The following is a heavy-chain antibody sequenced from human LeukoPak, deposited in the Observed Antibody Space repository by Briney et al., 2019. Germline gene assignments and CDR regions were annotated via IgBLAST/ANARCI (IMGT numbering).Heavy chain of an antibody. CDR1: GGTLSSYA. Sequence: SVKVSCKASGGTLSSYAISWVRQAPGQGLEWMGRIIPILGIANYAQKFQGRVTITADKSTSTAYMELSSLRSEDTAVYYCARAPRDDILTGYYSYYGMDVWGQGTTVTVSS. CDR3: ARAPRDDILTGYYSYYGMDV. D-gene: IGHD3-9*01. CDR2: IIPILGIA. V-gene: IGHV1-69*04. J-gene: IGHJ6*02.